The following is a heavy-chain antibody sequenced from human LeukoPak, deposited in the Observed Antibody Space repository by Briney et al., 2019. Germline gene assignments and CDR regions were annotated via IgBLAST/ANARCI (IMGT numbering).Heavy chain of an antibody. CDR3: AKVTAPGYWYFDY. D-gene: IGHD3-22*01. CDR1: GFPFTSYA. Sequence: GGSLRLSCSASGFPFTSYAMHWVRQAPGKGLQYVSAISSNGGSTYYADSVKGRFTISRDNSNNTLYLQMNSLRAEDTAVYYCAKVTAPGYWYFDYWGQGTLVTVSS. J-gene: IGHJ4*02. CDR2: ISSNGGST. V-gene: IGHV3-64*04.